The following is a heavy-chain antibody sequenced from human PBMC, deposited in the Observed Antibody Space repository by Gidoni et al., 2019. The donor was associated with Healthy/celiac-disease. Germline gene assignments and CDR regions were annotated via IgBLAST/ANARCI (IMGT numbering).Heavy chain of an antibody. CDR3: ARSHLYSNYEVDY. CDR1: GFTFSSYS. J-gene: IGHJ4*02. Sequence: EVQLVESGGGLVKPGGSLRLSCAASGFTFSSYSMNWVRQAPGKGLEWVSSISSSSSYIYYADSVKGRFTISRDNAKNSLYLQMNSLRAEDTAVYYCARSHLYSNYEVDYWGQGTLVTVSS. D-gene: IGHD4-4*01. CDR2: ISSSSSYI. V-gene: IGHV3-21*01.